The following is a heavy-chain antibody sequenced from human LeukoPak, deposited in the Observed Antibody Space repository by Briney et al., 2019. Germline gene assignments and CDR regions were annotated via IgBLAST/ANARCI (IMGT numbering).Heavy chain of an antibody. CDR3: ARGIVGTTHDAFDI. Sequence: SETLSLTCTVSGGSVSRYSWTWIRQPPGKGLEWIAHIYYSERTNNNPSPQSRVTISLDTSKNQFSLKLASVTAADTAVYYCARGIVGTTHDAFDIWGQGTMVTVSS. V-gene: IGHV4-59*02. J-gene: IGHJ3*02. CDR2: IYYSERT. D-gene: IGHD1-26*01. CDR1: GGSVSRYS.